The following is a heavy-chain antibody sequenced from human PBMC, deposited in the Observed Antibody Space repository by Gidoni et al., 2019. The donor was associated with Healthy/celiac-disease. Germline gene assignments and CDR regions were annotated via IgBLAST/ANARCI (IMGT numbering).Heavy chain of an antibody. Sequence: EVQLVESGGGLVQPGGSLRLSCAASGLTFSSYWMSWVRQAPGKGLEWVANLKQDGSEQYYVDSVKGRFTISRYNAKNSLYLQMISLRAEDTAVDYCARYSSSWLTQFDYLGQGTLVTVSS. V-gene: IGHV3-7*02. D-gene: IGHD6-13*01. CDR1: GLTFSSYW. CDR3: ARYSSSWLTQFDY. J-gene: IGHJ4*02. CDR2: LKQDGSEQ.